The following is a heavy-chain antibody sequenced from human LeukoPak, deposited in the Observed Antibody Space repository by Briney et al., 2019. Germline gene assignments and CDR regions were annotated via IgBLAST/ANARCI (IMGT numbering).Heavy chain of an antibody. V-gene: IGHV4-59*01. CDR3: ASLYYYGSGSYYTSFDY. CDR1: GGSISSYY. D-gene: IGHD3-10*01. J-gene: IGHJ4*02. CDR2: IYYSGST. Sequence: SQTLSLTCTVSGGSISSYYWGWIRQPPGKGLEWIGDIYYSGSTNYNPSLKSRVTISVDTSKNQFSLKLSSVTAADTAVYYCASLYYYGSGSYYTSFDYWGQGTLVTVSS.